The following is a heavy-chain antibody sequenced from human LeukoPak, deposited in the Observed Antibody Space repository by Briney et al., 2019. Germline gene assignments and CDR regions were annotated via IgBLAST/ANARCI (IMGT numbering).Heavy chain of an antibody. Sequence: PSETLSLTCSVSGGSISRYYWSWIRQPPGKGLEWIGYIDYSGTTDYNPSLKSRATISVDTSKNQFSLRLNSVTAADTAGYYRARGLTTHAGTFDYWGQGTLVTVSS. D-gene: IGHD6-13*01. CDR2: IDYSGTT. CDR3: ARGLTTHAGTFDY. V-gene: IGHV4-59*01. CDR1: GGSISRYY. J-gene: IGHJ4*02.